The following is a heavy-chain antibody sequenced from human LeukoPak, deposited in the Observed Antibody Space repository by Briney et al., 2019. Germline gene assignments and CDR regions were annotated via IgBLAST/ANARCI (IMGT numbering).Heavy chain of an antibody. J-gene: IGHJ4*02. CDR1: GFTFSSYA. Sequence: GGSLRLSCAASGFTFSSYAMSWVRQAPGKGLEYVSVISGSGGSTHYRDSVKGRFTISRDNSKNTLYLQMNSLRAEDTAVYYCAKHPQLRYFDWFPTFFDWGQGTLVTVSS. V-gene: IGHV3-23*01. CDR2: ISGSGGST. CDR3: AKHPQLRYFDWFPTFFD. D-gene: IGHD3-9*01.